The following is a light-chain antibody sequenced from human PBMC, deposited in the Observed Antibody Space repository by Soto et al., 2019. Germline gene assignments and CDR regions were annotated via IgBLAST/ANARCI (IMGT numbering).Light chain of an antibody. Sequence: QSALTQPASVSGSPGQSIIISCTGTSSDVGGYNYVSWFQQHPGKAPKLKIYEVSNRPSGVSNRFSGSKSGNTASLTISELQAEDEADYYCTSFTTISTWVFGGGTKLTVL. CDR1: SSDVGGYNY. CDR3: TSFTTISTWV. CDR2: EVS. V-gene: IGLV2-14*01. J-gene: IGLJ3*02.